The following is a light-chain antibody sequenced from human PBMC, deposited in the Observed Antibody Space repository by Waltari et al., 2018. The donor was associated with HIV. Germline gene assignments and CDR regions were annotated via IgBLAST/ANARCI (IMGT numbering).Light chain of an antibody. CDR2: DVN. CDR1: SSYVDNF. V-gene: IGLV2-11*01. J-gene: IGLJ1*01. Sequence: QSALPQPPPVSGSPGQSPTISSPGPSSYVDNFFSGYQQHPGKAPKVIIYDVNKRPSGVPDRFAGSKSGNTASLTISGLQAEDEADYYCCSHAGNLIFVLGTGTKVTVL. CDR3: CSHAGNLIFV.